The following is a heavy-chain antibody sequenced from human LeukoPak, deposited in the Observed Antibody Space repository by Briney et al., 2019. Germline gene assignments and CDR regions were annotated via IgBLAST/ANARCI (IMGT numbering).Heavy chain of an antibody. D-gene: IGHD5-24*01. CDR2: IYPGDSVT. CDR3: ARRGDGYNLNFDY. J-gene: IGHJ4*02. Sequence: GESLKISCKGTGYSFTSYWIGWVRQMPGKGLEWMGIIYPGDSVTRYSPSFQGQVTISADKSISTAYLQWSSLKASDNAMYYCARRGDGYNLNFDYWGQGTLVTVSS. V-gene: IGHV5-51*01. CDR1: GYSFTSYW.